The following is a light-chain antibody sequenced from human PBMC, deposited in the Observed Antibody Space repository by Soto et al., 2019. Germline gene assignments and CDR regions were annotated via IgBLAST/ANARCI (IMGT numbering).Light chain of an antibody. J-gene: IGLJ3*02. CDR3: SSYAGSNNLV. CDR1: SRDVGGYNY. CDR2: EVS. Sequence: QSALTQPPSASGSPGQSVTISCTGTSRDVGGYNYVSWYQQHPGKAPKLMIYEVSKRPSGVPDRFSGSKSGNTASLTVSGLHAEDEADYYCSSYAGSNNLVFGGGTKVTVL. V-gene: IGLV2-8*01.